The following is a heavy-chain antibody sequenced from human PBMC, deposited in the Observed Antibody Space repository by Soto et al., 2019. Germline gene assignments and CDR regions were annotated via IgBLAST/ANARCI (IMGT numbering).Heavy chain of an antibody. V-gene: IGHV2-5*02. CDR3: AHRGSVVVNANPVFDP. D-gene: IGHD2-21*01. Sequence: QITLKESGPSLVKPTQTLTLTCTFSGFSLSTSGVGVGWIRQPPGKALEWLALIYWDDNKRYSPCLKSTLTIPEDTSKNQVVLTMTTVDPVDTATYYCAHRGSVVVNANPVFDPWGRGILVIVSS. CDR2: IYWDDNK. J-gene: IGHJ5*02. CDR1: GFSLSTSGVG.